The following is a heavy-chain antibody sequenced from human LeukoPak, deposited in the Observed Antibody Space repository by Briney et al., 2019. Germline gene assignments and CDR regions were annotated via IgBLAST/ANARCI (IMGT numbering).Heavy chain of an antibody. CDR3: ARDNTYYDFWSGPRPYYYYYMDV. CDR1: GYTFTSYY. V-gene: IGHV1-46*01. J-gene: IGHJ6*03. CDR2: INPSGGST. D-gene: IGHD3-3*01. Sequence: GASVKVSCKASGYTFTSYYMHWVRQAPGQGLEWMGIINPSGGSTSYAQKFQGRVTMTRDTSTSTVYMELSSLRSEDTAVYYCARDNTYYDFWSGPRPYYYYYMDVWGKGTTVTVSS.